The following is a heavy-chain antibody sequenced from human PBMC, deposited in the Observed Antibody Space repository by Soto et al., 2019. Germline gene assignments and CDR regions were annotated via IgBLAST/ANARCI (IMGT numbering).Heavy chain of an antibody. CDR3: ARAGYCTDGVCHVWIDY. J-gene: IGHJ4*02. CDR2: MSPKNGNT. Sequence: ASVKVSCKASGYSFTTYDINWVRQAPGQGLEWMGWMSPKNGNTGYAQNFQGRFTMTSDTSINTVYMELSSLRSEDTAVYYCARAGYCTDGVCHVWIDYWGPG. CDR1: GYSFTTYD. D-gene: IGHD2-8*01. V-gene: IGHV1-8*01.